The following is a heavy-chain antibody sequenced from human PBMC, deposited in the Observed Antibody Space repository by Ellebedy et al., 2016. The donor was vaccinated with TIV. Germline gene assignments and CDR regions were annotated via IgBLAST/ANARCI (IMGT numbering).Heavy chain of an antibody. CDR3: GSSTRGYSGVYMDV. J-gene: IGHJ6*02. CDR2: IKSDGRST. CDR1: GVTLSGYW. V-gene: IGHV3-74*01. D-gene: IGHD5-12*01. Sequence: GESLKISCAASGVTLSGYWLHWVRQAPGKGLVWVSRIKSDGRSTNYADSVKGRFTISSDNAKNTLYLQMNSLRVEDTAVYYCGSSTRGYSGVYMDVWGQGTTVTVSS.